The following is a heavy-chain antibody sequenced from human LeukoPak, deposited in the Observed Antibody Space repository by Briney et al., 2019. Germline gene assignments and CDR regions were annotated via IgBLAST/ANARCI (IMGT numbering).Heavy chain of an antibody. CDR1: GASIISHY. CDR2: IYTSGST. J-gene: IGHJ4*02. Sequence: SETLSLTCTVSGASIISHYWSWIRQPAGKGRGWIGRIYTSGSTNYNPSLKSRVTMSVDTSKNQFSLRLSSVTAADTAVYYCARCFISVAGTFDSWGQGTLVTVSS. D-gene: IGHD6-19*01. CDR3: ARCFISVAGTFDS. V-gene: IGHV4-4*07.